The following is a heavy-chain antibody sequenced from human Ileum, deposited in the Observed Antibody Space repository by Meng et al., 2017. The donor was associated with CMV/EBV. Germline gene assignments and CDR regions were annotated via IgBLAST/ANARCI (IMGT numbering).Heavy chain of an antibody. D-gene: IGHD2-15*01. V-gene: IGHV6-1*01. CDR1: WDCVTDNSDR. CDR3: ARDRSIGFDF. CDR2: TYCRSKWYY. J-gene: IGHJ4*02. Sequence: QDSGAGKVPPAPTTVFCSATCWDCVTDNSDRWKWITQSPSRGIEWLGRTYCRSKWYYEYASSVESRIIITPDTSKNQFSLQLNSVTPEDTAMYYCARDRSIGFDFWGQGTLVTVSS.